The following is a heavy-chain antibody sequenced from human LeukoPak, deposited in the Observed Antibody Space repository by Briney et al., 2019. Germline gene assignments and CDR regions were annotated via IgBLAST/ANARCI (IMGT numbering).Heavy chain of an antibody. V-gene: IGHV3-21*01. D-gene: IGHD2-15*01. CDR1: GFTFSSYS. Sequence: GESLRLSCSASGFTFSSYSMNWVRQAPGKGLEWVSSIYTGSTYIYYAESVKGRFIISRDDAKNILYLQMSGLRAEDTAVYYCARDWRSGGNCFGYWGQGTLVTVSS. CDR3: ARDWRSGGNCFGY. J-gene: IGHJ4*02. CDR2: IYTGSTYI.